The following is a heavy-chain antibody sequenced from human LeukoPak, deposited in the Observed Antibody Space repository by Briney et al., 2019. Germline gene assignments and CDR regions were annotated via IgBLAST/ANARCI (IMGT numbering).Heavy chain of an antibody. CDR2: IHYSGST. CDR1: GDPLSSYY. J-gene: IGHJ4*02. D-gene: IGHD1-1*01. CDR3: ASGFRGQLGYFDY. V-gene: IGHV4-59*01. Sequence: SETLSLTCTVSGDPLSSYYLSWIRQPPGKGLEWIGYIHYSGSTNYNPSLKSRVTISVDTSKNQFSLRLSSVTAADTALYYCASGFRGQLGYFDYWGQGTLVTVSS.